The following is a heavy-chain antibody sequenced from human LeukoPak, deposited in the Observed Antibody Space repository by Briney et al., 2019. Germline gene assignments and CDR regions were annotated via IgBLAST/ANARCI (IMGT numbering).Heavy chain of an antibody. J-gene: IGHJ3*02. V-gene: IGHV3-21*01. CDR1: GFTFSSYS. Sequence: PGGSLRLSCAASGFTFSSYSMNWVRQAPGKGLEWVSSISSSSSYIYYADSVKGRFTISRDNAKNSLYLQMNSLRAEDTAVYYCARDMYGSGSYYGAFDIWGQGTMVTVSS. D-gene: IGHD3-10*01. CDR3: ARDMYGSGSYYGAFDI. CDR2: ISSSSSYI.